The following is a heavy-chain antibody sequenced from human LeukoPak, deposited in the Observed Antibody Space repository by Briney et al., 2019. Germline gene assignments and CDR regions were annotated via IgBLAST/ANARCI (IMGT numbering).Heavy chain of an antibody. D-gene: IGHD4-23*01. Sequence: PGGSLRLSCAASGFTFSSYSMNWVRQAPGTGLEWVSSISSSSSYIYYADSVKGRFTISRDNAKNSLYLQMNSLRAEDTAVYYCASTLGGKGWSYWGQGTLVTVSS. CDR3: ASTLGGKGWSY. J-gene: IGHJ4*02. CDR1: GFTFSSYS. V-gene: IGHV3-21*01. CDR2: ISSSSSYI.